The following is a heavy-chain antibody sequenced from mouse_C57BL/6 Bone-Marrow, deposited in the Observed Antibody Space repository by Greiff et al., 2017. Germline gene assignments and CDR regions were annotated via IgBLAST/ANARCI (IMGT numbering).Heavy chain of an antibody. D-gene: IGHD2-3*01. CDR1: GFNIKDDY. CDR3: SSCDGNYFDF. Sequence: EVQLKESGAELVRPGASVKLSCTASGFNIKDDYIHWVKQRPEQGLEWIGWIDPENGDTEYASKFQGKATITSDTSSNTAYLQLIILTSEDTAIYYCSSCDGNYFDFWCQGTPLTVAS. CDR2: IDPENGDT. V-gene: IGHV14-4*01. J-gene: IGHJ2*01.